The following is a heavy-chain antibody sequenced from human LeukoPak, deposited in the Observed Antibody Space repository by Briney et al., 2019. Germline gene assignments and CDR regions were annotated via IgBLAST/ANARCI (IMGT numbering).Heavy chain of an antibody. CDR2: ISYDGSNK. J-gene: IGHJ4*02. CDR3: ARGGGPDTAMNLDY. Sequence: GRSLRLSCAASGFTFSRFAMHWVRRAPDKGLEWVAVISYDGSNKYYADSVKGRFTISRDNSKNTVFLQMNSLRPKDTAVYYCARGGGPDTAMNLDYWGQGTLVTVSS. D-gene: IGHD5-18*01. V-gene: IGHV3-30*04. CDR1: GFTFSRFA.